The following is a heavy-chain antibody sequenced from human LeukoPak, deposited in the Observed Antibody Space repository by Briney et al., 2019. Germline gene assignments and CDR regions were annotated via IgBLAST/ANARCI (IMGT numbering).Heavy chain of an antibody. Sequence: SETLSLTCTVSGGSISSYYWSWIRQPPGKGLEWIGYIYYSGSTNYNPSLKSRVTKSVDTSKNQFSLKLSSVTAADTAVYYCARSPAVAGLRYFQHWGQGTLVTVSS. CDR1: GGSISSYY. V-gene: IGHV4-59*01. CDR2: IYYSGST. J-gene: IGHJ1*01. CDR3: ARSPAVAGLRYFQH. D-gene: IGHD6-19*01.